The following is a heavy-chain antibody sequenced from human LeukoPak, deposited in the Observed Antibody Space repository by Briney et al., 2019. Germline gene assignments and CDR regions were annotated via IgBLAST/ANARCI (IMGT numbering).Heavy chain of an antibody. CDR1: GGSISSYY. CDR2: IYTSGST. J-gene: IGHJ4*02. Sequence: SETLSLTCTVSGGSISSYYWSWIRQPAGKGLEWIGRIYTSGSTNYNPSLKSRVTMSVDTSKNQLSLKLSSVTAADTAVYYCARDNFWSGSKRGFDYWGQGTLVTVSS. V-gene: IGHV4-4*07. CDR3: ARDNFWSGSKRGFDY. D-gene: IGHD3-3*01.